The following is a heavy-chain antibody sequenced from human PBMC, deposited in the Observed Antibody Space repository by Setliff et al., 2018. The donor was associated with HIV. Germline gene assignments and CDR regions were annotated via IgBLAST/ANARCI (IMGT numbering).Heavy chain of an antibody. V-gene: IGHV4-4*07. CDR1: GDSIKNYF. Sequence: PSETLSLTCTVSGDSIKNYFWNWIRQPAGKGLEWIGRIYTTGSTTYNPSGSTTYNPSLKSRVTMSVDKSKNQFSLKVDSLTPADTAVYFCARGSKGGFDIDWYFDLWGRGTLVTVSS. CDR2: IYTTGSTTYNPSGST. J-gene: IGHJ2*01. D-gene: IGHD5-12*01. CDR3: ARGSKGGFDIDWYFDL.